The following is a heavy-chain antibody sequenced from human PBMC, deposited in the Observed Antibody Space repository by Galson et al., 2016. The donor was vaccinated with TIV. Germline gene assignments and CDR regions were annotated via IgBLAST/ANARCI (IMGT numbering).Heavy chain of an antibody. CDR1: GFSLSTYGMS. CDR3: ARAPISIFGLATSYYFDY. D-gene: IGHD3-3*01. V-gene: IGHV2-70*17. Sequence: PALVKPTQTLTLTCTFSGFSLSTYGMSVGWIRQPPGKALEWLARFDWDDDKFYNSFLQTRLTIPKDISRNQVVLTMTNMDPVDTATYYCARAPISIFGLATSYYFDYWGQGTLVTVSS. J-gene: IGHJ4*02. CDR2: FDWDDDK.